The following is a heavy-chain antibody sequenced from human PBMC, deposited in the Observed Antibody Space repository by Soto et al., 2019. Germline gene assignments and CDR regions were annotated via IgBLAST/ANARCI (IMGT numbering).Heavy chain of an antibody. CDR2: ISGHNGNT. CDR1: GYTFTSYV. Sequence: ASVKVSCKACGYTFTSYVISGMRQAPGRGGEGVGWISGHNGNTTYAQKVQGTVTMTTDASTRTPYMELRSLRSADTAVYYCARDWRFDGGGYCIENWGQGTLVTVSS. J-gene: IGHJ4*02. CDR3: ARDWRFDGGGYCIEN. V-gene: IGHV1-18*04. D-gene: IGHD3-22*01.